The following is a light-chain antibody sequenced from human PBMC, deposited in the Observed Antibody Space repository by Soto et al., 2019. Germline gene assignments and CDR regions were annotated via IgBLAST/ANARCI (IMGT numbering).Light chain of an antibody. CDR3: QQYHRSSIT. J-gene: IGKJ1*01. CDR2: KAS. Sequence: DIQMTQSPSTLSASVGDRVTITCRASQSISSWLAWYQQKPGKAPKLLIYKASSLESGVPSRFSGSGSGTEFTLTISSLQPDDFATYYCQQYHRSSITFGQGTKVDIK. V-gene: IGKV1-5*03. CDR1: QSISSW.